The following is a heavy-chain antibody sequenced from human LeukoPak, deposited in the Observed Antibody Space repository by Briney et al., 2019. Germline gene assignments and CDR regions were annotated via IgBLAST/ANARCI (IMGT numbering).Heavy chain of an antibody. J-gene: IGHJ3*02. CDR3: ARHYDSISAFGI. Sequence: SETLSLTCTVSGGSISSYYWSWIRQPPGKGLEWIGYIYYSGSTNYNPSLKSRVTISVDTSKNQFSLKLSSVTAADTAVYYCARHYDSISAFGIWGQGTMVTVSS. V-gene: IGHV4-59*08. D-gene: IGHD3-22*01. CDR2: IYYSGST. CDR1: GGSISSYY.